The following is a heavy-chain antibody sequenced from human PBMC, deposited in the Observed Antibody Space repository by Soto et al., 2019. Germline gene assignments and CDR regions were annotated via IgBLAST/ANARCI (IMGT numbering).Heavy chain of an antibody. D-gene: IGHD3-3*01. CDR2: IIPIFGTA. CDR1: GGTFSSYA. CDR3: AREGITIFGVVIPMDV. V-gene: IGHV1-69*06. J-gene: IGHJ6*02. Sequence: GASVKVSCKASGGTFSSYAISWVRQAPGQGLEWMGGIIPIFGTANYAQKFQGRVTITADKSTNTAYMELSSLRSEDTAVYYCAREGITIFGVVIPMDVWGQGTTVTVSS.